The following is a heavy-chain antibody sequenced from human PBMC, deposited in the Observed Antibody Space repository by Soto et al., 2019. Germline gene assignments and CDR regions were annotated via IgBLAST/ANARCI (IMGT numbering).Heavy chain of an antibody. V-gene: IGHV3-23*01. CDR2: ISGSGHST. CDR3: AKSVVAFSGYGLDG. Sequence: GGSLRLSCAASGFTFSSYAMTWVRQAPGKGLEWVSAISGSGHSTYYADSVKGRFTISRDNSKNTLYLQMNSLRAEDTAAYYCAKSVVAFSGYGLDGWGQGATVTLSS. D-gene: IGHD2-15*01. J-gene: IGHJ6*02. CDR1: GFTFSSYA.